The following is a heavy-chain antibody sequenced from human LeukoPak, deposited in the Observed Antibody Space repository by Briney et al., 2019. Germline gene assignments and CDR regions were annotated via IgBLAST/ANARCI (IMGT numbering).Heavy chain of an antibody. J-gene: IGHJ4*02. V-gene: IGHV3-30-3*01. CDR1: GFTFSSYA. CDR2: ISYDGGNK. Sequence: SGGSLRLSCAASGFTFSSYAMHWVRQAPGKGLEWVAVISYDGGNKYYADSVKGRFTISRDNSKNTLYLQMNSLRAEDTAVYYCAKGADDYGDYETSEFDYWGQGTLVTVSS. CDR3: AKGADDYGDYETSEFDY. D-gene: IGHD4-17*01.